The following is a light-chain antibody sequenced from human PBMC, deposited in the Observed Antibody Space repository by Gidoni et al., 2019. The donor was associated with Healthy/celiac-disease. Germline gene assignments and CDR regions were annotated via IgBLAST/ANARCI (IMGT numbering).Light chain of an antibody. CDR1: SGSIASNY. V-gene: IGLV6-57*04. J-gene: IGLJ2*01. CDR3: QSYDSSNPHVV. CDR2: EDN. Sequence: NLMLTQPHSLSESPGKTVTISCTRSSGSIASNYVQWYQQRPGSAPTTVIYEDNQRPPGVPDRFSGSIDSSSNAASLTISGLKTEDEADYYCQSYDSSNPHVVFGGGTKLTVL.